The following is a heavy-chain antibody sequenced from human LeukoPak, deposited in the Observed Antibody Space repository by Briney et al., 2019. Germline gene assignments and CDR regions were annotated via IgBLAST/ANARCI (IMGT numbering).Heavy chain of an antibody. V-gene: IGHV4-59*08. CDR3: AGAYCGSTSCYRYYYYGMDV. CDR2: IYYSGST. D-gene: IGHD2-2*01. CDR1: GGSISSYY. J-gene: IGHJ6*02. Sequence: SETLSLTCTVSGGSISSYYWSWIRQPPGKGLEWIGYIYYSGSTNYNPSLKSRVTISVDTSKNQFSLKLSSVTAADTAVYYCAGAYCGSTSCYRYYYYGMDVWGQGTTVTVSS.